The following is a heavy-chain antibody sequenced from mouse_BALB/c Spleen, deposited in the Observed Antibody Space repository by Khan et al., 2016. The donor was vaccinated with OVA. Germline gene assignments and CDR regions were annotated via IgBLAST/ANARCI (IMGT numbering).Heavy chain of an antibody. J-gene: IGHJ4*01. D-gene: IGHD2-9*01. V-gene: IGHV5-6*01. CDR2: ISRGTGYT. Sequence: EVELVESGADLVKPGGSLKLSCAASGFNFTSYGMSWVRQTPNKSLEWVASISRGTGYTYYADSLKGRFTISRDNATNTLYLQMSSLKSEDTAMYYCARAYYGNDYYAMDNWGQGTSVTVSS. CDR3: ARAYYGNDYYAMDN. CDR1: GFNFTSYG.